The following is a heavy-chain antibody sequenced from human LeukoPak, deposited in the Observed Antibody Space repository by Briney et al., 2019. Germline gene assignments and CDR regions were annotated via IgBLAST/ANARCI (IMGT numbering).Heavy chain of an antibody. CDR3: ASSAYDSSGHYQYYFDY. V-gene: IGHV1-2*02. CDR2: INPNSGGT. D-gene: IGHD3-22*01. Sequence: GESLKISCKGSGYTFTGYYMHWVRQAPGQGLEWMGWINPNSGGTNYAQKFQGRVTMTRDTSISTAYMELSRLRSDDTAVYYCASSAYDSSGHYQYYFDYWGQGTLVTVSS. CDR1: GYTFTGYY. J-gene: IGHJ4*02.